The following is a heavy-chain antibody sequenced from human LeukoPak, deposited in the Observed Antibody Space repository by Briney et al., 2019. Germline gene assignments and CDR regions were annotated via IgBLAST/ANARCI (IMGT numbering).Heavy chain of an antibody. D-gene: IGHD3-9*01. Sequence: PAGGSLRLSCAASGFTFSSYSMNWARQAPGKGLEYVSAISSNGGSTYYADSVKGRFTISRDNSKNTLYLQMSSLRAEDTAVYYCVKDFDWLLGGDYWGQGTLVTVSS. J-gene: IGHJ4*02. CDR3: VKDFDWLLGGDY. CDR1: GFTFSSYS. CDR2: ISSNGGST. V-gene: IGHV3-64D*06.